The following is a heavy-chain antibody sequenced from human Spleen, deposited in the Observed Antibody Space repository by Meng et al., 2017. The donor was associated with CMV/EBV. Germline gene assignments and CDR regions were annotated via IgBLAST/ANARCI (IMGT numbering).Heavy chain of an antibody. V-gene: IGHV3-7*01. D-gene: IGHD2-8*02. CDR3: AKQLGRRVLVFYYYYGMDV. CDR1: GFTFSSSW. CDR2: IKHDGSEK. Sequence: GGSLRLSCAASGFTFSSSWMSWVRRAPGKGLEWVATIKHDGSEKHHGDSAKGRFTISRDNAKNSLFLQMDSLRAEDTAVYYCAKQLGRRVLVFYYYYGMDVWGQGTTVTVSS. J-gene: IGHJ6*02.